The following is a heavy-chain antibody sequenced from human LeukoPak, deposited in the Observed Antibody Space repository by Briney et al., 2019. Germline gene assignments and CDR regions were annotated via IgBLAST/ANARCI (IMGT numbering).Heavy chain of an antibody. V-gene: IGHV3-43*02. CDR2: ISGDGGST. J-gene: IGHJ4*02. CDR3: AKDISRNFVVVPAADY. CDR1: GFTFDVYA. Sequence: GGSLRLSCAASGFTFDVYAMHWVRQPPGKSLEWVSLISGDGGSTYYADSVKGRFTVSRDNSKNSLYLQMNSLRTEDTALYYCAKDISRNFVVVPAADYWGQGTLVTVSS. D-gene: IGHD2-2*01.